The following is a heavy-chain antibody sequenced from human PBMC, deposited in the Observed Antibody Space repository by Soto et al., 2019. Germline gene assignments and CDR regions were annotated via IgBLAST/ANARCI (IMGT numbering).Heavy chain of an antibody. V-gene: IGHV3-21*01. CDR1: GFTFSSYS. J-gene: IGHJ4*02. CDR2: ISSSSSYI. CDR3: ARDARPWAAAAGMFDY. D-gene: IGHD6-13*01. Sequence: EVQLVESGGGLVKPGGSLRLSCAASGFTFSSYSMNWVRQAPGKGLEWVSSISSSSSYIYYADSMKGRFTISRDNAKKSLDLQMNSLRAEDTAVYYCARDARPWAAAAGMFDYWGQGTLVTVSS.